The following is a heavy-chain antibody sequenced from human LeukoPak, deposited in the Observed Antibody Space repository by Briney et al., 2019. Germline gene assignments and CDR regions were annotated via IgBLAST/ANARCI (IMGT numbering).Heavy chain of an antibody. CDR3: ARVPGDSSGYYYYYYGMDV. J-gene: IGHJ6*02. Sequence: GASVKVSCKASGYTFTSYAMHWVRQAPGQRFEWMGWINAGNGNTKYPQKFQGRVTITRDTSASTAYMELSSLRSEDTAVYYCARVPGDSSGYYYYYYGMDVWGQGTTVTVSS. CDR2: INAGNGNT. V-gene: IGHV1-3*01. CDR1: GYTFTSYA. D-gene: IGHD3-22*01.